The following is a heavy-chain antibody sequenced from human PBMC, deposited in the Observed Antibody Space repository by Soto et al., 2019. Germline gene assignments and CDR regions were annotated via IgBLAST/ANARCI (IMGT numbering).Heavy chain of an antibody. CDR3: ASYYDGGGYYAYYFDY. CDR2: IYYSGST. CDR1: GGSISSGDYY. D-gene: IGHD3-22*01. J-gene: IGHJ4*02. V-gene: IGHV4-30-4*01. Sequence: QVQLQESGPGLVKPSQTLSLTCTVSGGSISSGDYYWSWIRQPPGKGLEWIGYIYYSGSTYYNPSLERRVTRSVDTSRNQFSLKLRSVTAADPAVYYCASYYDGGGYYAYYFDYWGQGTLVTVSS.